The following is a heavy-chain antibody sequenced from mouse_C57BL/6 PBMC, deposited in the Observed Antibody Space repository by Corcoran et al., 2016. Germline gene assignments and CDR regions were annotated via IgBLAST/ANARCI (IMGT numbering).Heavy chain of an antibody. CDR3: ARKYYGSP. D-gene: IGHD1-1*01. CDR2: INPNNGGT. J-gene: IGHJ1*03. CDR1: GYTFTDYY. Sequence: EVQLQQSGPELVKPGASVKISCKASGYTFTDYYMNWVKQSHGKSLEWIGDINPNNGGTSYNQKFKGKATLTVDKSSSTAYMELRSLTSEDSAVYYCARKYYGSPWGTGTTVTVSS. V-gene: IGHV1-26*01.